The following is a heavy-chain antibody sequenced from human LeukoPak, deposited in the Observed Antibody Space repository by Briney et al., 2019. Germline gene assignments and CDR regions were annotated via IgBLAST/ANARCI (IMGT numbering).Heavy chain of an antibody. D-gene: IGHD5-12*01. Sequence: SETLSLTCTVSGGSISSSNYYCGWIRQPPGKGLGWIGSIYYSGSTYYNPSLRSRVTISVDTSKNQFSLKLSSVTAADTAVYYCARDRSGYDLYYFDYWGQGTLVTVSS. J-gene: IGHJ4*02. CDR3: ARDRSGYDLYYFDY. CDR2: IYYSGST. CDR1: GGSISSSNYY. V-gene: IGHV4-39*07.